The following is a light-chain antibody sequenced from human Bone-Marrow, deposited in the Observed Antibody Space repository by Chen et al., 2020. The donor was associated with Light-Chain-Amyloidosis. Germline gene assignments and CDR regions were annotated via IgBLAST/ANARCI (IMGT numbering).Light chain of an antibody. V-gene: IGKV2-28*01. Sequence: DIVMTQSPLSLPAPPGEPASISCRSSQSLLHSNGYNYLDWYLQKLGQSPQLLIYLGSNRASGVPDRFSGSGSGTDFTLRISRVEAEDVGVYYCMQALHTPYTFGQGTKLEIK. J-gene: IGKJ2*01. CDR2: LGS. CDR3: MQALHTPYT. CDR1: QSLLHSNGYNY.